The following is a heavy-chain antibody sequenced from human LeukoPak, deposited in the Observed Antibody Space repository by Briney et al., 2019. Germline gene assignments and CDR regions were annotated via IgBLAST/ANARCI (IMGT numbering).Heavy chain of an antibody. CDR1: GFTFSSYE. V-gene: IGHV3-48*03. J-gene: IGHJ4*02. D-gene: IGHD3-22*01. CDR3: AKGYYYDSSGYYSDY. CDR2: ISSSGSTI. Sequence: GGSLRLSCAASGFTFSSYEMNWVRQAPGKGLEWVSYISSSGSTIYYADSVKGRFTISRDNSKNTLYLQMNSLRAEDTAVYYCAKGYYYDSSGYYSDYWGQGTLVTVSS.